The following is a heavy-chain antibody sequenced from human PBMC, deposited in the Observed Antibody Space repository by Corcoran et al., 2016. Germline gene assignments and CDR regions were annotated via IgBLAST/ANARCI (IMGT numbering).Heavy chain of an antibody. CDR1: GYTFASYW. D-gene: IGHD3-16*01. Sequence: EVQLVQSGAEVKKSGESLMISCKGSGYTFASYWIAWVRQMPGKGLEWMGIIYPGDSDTRYSPSFQGQVTISADKSINTAYLQWRSLAASDTAMYYWARRGYAWDDWYFDLWGRGTLVTVSS. CDR3: ARRGYAWDDWYFDL. J-gene: IGHJ2*01. V-gene: IGHV5-51*01. CDR2: IYPGDSDT.